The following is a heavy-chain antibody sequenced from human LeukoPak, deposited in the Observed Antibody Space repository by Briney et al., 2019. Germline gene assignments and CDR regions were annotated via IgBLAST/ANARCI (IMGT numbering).Heavy chain of an antibody. J-gene: IGHJ6*03. CDR1: GFTFDDYG. V-gene: IGHV3-20*04. Sequence: GGSLRLSCAASGFTFDDYGMSWVRQAPGKGLEWVSGINWNGGSTGYADSVKGRFTISRDNAKNSLYLQMNSLRAEDTALYYCARDIAVAGRNYYYYYMDVWGKGTTVTVSS. CDR2: INWNGGST. CDR3: ARDIAVAGRNYYYYYMDV. D-gene: IGHD6-19*01.